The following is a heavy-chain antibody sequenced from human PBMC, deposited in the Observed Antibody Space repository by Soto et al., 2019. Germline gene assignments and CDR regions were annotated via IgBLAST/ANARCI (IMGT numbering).Heavy chain of an antibody. J-gene: IGHJ6*03. CDR2: IYPGDSDT. D-gene: IGHD2-2*01. CDR1: GYSFTSYW. CDR3: ARRSAPGYCSSTSCSLYYMDV. Sequence: ESLKISCKGSGYSFTSYWIGWVRQMPGKGLEWMGIIYPGDSDTRYSPSFQGQVTISADKSISTAYLQWSSLKASDTAMYYCARRSAPGYCSSTSCSLYYMDVWGKGTTVTVSS. V-gene: IGHV5-51*01.